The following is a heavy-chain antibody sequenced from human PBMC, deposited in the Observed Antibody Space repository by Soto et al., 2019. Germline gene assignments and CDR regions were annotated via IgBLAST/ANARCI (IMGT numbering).Heavy chain of an antibody. CDR1: GGTFSSYA. CDR2: IIPIFGTA. V-gene: IGHV1-69*06. J-gene: IGHJ6*02. Sequence: SVKVSCKASGGTFSSYAISWVRQAPGQGLEWMGGIIPIFGTANYAQKFQGRVTITADKSTSTAYMELSSLRSEDTAVYYCARGEWELLTYYYYGMDVWGQGTTVTVSS. D-gene: IGHD1-26*01. CDR3: ARGEWELLTYYYYGMDV.